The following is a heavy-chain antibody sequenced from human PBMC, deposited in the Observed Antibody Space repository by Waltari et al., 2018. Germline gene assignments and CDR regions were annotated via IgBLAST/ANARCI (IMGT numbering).Heavy chain of an antibody. D-gene: IGHD3-16*02. Sequence: EVQLVQSGDDMKKPGESLKISCKASGYRVTPYWIGWVRQMPGKGLEWMGIIYPGDSDTMYSPSFQGQVTISSDKSITTAYLQLSSLKASDTAMYYCARLQTPGYRAFEIWGQGTFVTVSS. V-gene: IGHV5-51*01. CDR2: IYPGDSDT. CDR1: GYRVTPYW. CDR3: ARLQTPGYRAFEI. J-gene: IGHJ3*02.